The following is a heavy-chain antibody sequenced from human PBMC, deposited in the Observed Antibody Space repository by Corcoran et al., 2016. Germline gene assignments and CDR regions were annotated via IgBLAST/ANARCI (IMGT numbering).Heavy chain of an antibody. CDR1: GLTFSSYG. D-gene: IGHD6-13*01. J-gene: IGHJ4*02. CDR3: AKASGSSSWYWVDY. Sequence: QVQLVESGGGVVQPGRALRLSCAASGLTFSSYGMHWVRQETGKGVEWVAVISYDGSNKYYADSVKCRFNISRDNSKNTLYLQMNSLRAEDTAVYYCAKASGSSSWYWVDYCGQGTLVTVSS. CDR2: ISYDGSNK. V-gene: IGHV3-30*18.